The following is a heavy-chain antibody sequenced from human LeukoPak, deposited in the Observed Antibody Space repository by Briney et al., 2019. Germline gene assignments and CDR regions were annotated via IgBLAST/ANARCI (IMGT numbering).Heavy chain of an antibody. CDR2: INTDGSST. Sequence: GGSLRLSCAASGFTFSSYWMHWVRQPPGKGLVWVSLINTDGSSTTYADSVKGRFTISRDNAKNTLYLQMNSLRAEDTAVYYCAKDSSSWYRYFQHWGQGTLVTVSS. CDR1: GFTFSSYW. CDR3: AKDSSSWYRYFQH. V-gene: IGHV3-74*01. D-gene: IGHD6-13*01. J-gene: IGHJ1*01.